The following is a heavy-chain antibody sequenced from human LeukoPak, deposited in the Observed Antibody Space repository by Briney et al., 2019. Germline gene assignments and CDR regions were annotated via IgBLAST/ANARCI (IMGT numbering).Heavy chain of an antibody. J-gene: IGHJ6*02. CDR3: ARGSYGPKHYYYYYGMDV. V-gene: IGHV3-33*01. D-gene: IGHD5-18*01. Sequence: PGRSLRLSCAASVFTFSSYGMHWVRQAPGKGLEWVAVIWYDGSNKYYADSVKGRFTISRDNSKNTLYLQMNSLRAEDTAVYYCARGSYGPKHYYYYYGMDVWGQGTTVTVSS. CDR2: IWYDGSNK. CDR1: VFTFSSYG.